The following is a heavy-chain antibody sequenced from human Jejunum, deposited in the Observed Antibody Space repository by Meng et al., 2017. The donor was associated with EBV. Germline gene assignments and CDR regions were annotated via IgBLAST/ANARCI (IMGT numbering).Heavy chain of an antibody. CDR2: VDPEDGET. CDR1: GNTFTDYY. CDR3: ATVNFYDSPAY. V-gene: IGHV1-69-2*01. J-gene: IGHJ4*02. D-gene: IGHD3-22*01. Sequence: EVPQVPAGVEVKKPRATVKLSCKVSGNTFTDYYIHWVQQAPGKGLEWMGLVDPEDGETIYAEKFQGRVIMTADTSTDTAYMDLSSLRSEDTAVYYCATVNFYDSPAYWGQGTLVTVSS.